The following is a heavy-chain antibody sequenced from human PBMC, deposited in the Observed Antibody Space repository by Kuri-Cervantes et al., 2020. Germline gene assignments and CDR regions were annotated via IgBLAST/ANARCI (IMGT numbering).Heavy chain of an antibody. J-gene: IGHJ6*02. D-gene: IGHD6-19*01. CDR2: ISSSSSYI. Sequence: GESLKISCAASGFTFSSYSMNWVRQAPGKGLEWVSSISSSSSYIYYADSVKGRFTISRDNAKNSLYLQMNSLRAEDTAVYYCARDRDSSGWYSGLYYYYGMDVWGQGPRSPSP. CDR1: GFTFSSYS. CDR3: ARDRDSSGWYSGLYYYYGMDV. V-gene: IGHV3-21*01.